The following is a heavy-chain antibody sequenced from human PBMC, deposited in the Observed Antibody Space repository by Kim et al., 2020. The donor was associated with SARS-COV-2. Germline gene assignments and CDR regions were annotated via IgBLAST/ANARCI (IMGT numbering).Heavy chain of an antibody. CDR1: GYTFTSYY. CDR2: INPSGGST. V-gene: IGHV1-46*01. CDR3: ARGGGSGSYYKAYFDY. J-gene: IGHJ4*02. D-gene: IGHD3-10*01. Sequence: ASVKVSCKASGYTFTSYYMHCVRQAPGQGLEWMGIINPSGGSTSYAQKFQGRVTMTRDTSTSTVYMELSSLRSEDTAVYYCARGGGSGSYYKAYFDYWGQGTLVTVSS.